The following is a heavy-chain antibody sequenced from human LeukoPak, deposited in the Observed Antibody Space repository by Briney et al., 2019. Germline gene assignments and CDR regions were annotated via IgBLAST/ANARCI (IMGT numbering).Heavy chain of an antibody. J-gene: IGHJ6*02. Sequence: GASVKVSYKPSGYTFTGYYMHWLRQDPGQGLEGTGWINPNSGGTNYAQKFQGRVTMTRDTSISTAYMELSRLRSDDTAVYYCARVGLEMATIYGYYYYGMDVWGQGTTVTVSS. D-gene: IGHD5-24*01. CDR1: GYTFTGYY. CDR2: INPNSGGT. V-gene: IGHV1-2*02. CDR3: ARVGLEMATIYGYYYYGMDV.